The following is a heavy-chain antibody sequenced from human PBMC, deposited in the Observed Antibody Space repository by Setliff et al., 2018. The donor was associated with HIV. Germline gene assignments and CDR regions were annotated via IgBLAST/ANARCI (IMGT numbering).Heavy chain of an antibody. V-gene: IGHV1-2*02. D-gene: IGHD6-13*01. CDR3: ARGIAAAGLDY. CDR2: INPNSGGT. J-gene: IGHJ4*02. CDR1: GYTFTGYY. Sequence: ASVKVSCKASGYTFTGYYMHWVRQAPGQGLEWMGWINPNSGGTTYAQKFQGRVTMTRDTSISTAYMEVSRLRSDDTAVYYCARGIAAAGLDYWGQGTLVTVSS.